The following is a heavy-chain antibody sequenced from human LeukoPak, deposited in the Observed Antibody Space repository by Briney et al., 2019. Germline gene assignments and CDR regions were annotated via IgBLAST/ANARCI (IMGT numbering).Heavy chain of an antibody. CDR1: GGSFSGCY. Sequence: PSETLSLTCAVYGGSFSGCYWSWIRQPPGKGLEWIGEINHSGSTNYNPSLKSRVTISVDTSKNQFSLKLSSVTAADTAVYYCARDIYDFWSAEPSDAFDIWGQGTMVTVSS. CDR3: ARDIYDFWSAEPSDAFDI. D-gene: IGHD3-3*01. J-gene: IGHJ3*02. CDR2: INHSGST. V-gene: IGHV4-34*01.